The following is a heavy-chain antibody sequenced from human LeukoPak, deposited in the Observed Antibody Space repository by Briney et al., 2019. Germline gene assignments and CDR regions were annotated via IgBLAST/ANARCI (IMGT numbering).Heavy chain of an antibody. D-gene: IGHD6-19*01. CDR3: AKDDLAGRDY. J-gene: IGHJ4*02. V-gene: IGHV3-23*01. CDR1: GFTFRNYA. CDR2: ISGNTGST. Sequence: GGSLRLSCAASGFTFRNYAVTWVRQAPGAGLEWVSAISGNTGSTKYADSVRGRLTISRDNSKNMLYLQMNSLRAEDTAVYYCAKDDLAGRDYWGQGTLVTVSS.